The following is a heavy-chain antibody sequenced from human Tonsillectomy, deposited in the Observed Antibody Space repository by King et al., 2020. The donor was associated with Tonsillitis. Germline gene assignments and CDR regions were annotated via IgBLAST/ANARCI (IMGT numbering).Heavy chain of an antibody. Sequence: VQLVESGGGLVQPGGSLRLSCAASGFTFSSYWMSWVRQAPGKGLEWVANIKQDGSEKYYVDSVKGRFTISRDNAKNSLYLQMNSLRAEDTAVYYCARRRVVVVSSVDYFDYWGQGTLVTVSS. J-gene: IGHJ4*02. CDR3: ARRRVVVVSSVDYFDY. V-gene: IGHV3-7*01. CDR2: IKQDGSEK. CDR1: GFTFSSYW. D-gene: IGHD3-22*01.